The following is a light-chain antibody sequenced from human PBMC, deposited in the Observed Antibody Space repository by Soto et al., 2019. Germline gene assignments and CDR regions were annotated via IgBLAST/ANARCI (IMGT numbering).Light chain of an antibody. CDR3: PNYGGVWT. CDR1: QSISNR. J-gene: IGKJ1*01. V-gene: IGKV1-5*01. CDR2: DAS. Sequence: IQMTQSPSTLSASVGDRVTITCRASQSISNRLAWYQQKPGKAPKVLIYDASSLESGVPSRFSGSGSATEFILTISSLKPDDFATHHCPNYGGVWTCGQGTK.